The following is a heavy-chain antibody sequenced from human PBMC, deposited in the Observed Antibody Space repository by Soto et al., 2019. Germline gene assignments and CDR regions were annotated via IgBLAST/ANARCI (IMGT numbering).Heavy chain of an antibody. D-gene: IGHD2-21*02. Sequence: VQLVESGGGVVQPGRYLRLSCAASGFTFSSYGMHWVRQATGKGLEWVAVIWYDGSNKYYADSVKGRFTISRDNSKNSLYLQMNSLRAEDTAVYYCASSRFMTYYMDVWGKGTTVTVSS. V-gene: IGHV3-33*01. CDR3: ASSRFMTYYMDV. CDR2: IWYDGSNK. CDR1: GFTFSSYG. J-gene: IGHJ6*03.